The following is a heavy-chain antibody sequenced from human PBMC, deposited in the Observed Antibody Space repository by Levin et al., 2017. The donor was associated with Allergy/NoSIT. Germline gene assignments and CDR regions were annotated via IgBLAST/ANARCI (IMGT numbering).Heavy chain of an antibody. J-gene: IGHJ4*02. D-gene: IGHD2-21*01. CDR2: LSHTGSLT. V-gene: IGHV3-11*01. CDR3: ARNGGDTSLDFEY. CDR1: GFAFSDYY. Sequence: GGSLRLSCAASGFAFSDYYLTWIRQAPGKGLEWVSYLSHTGSLTYYADSVKGRFTISRDNTKNSLFLHMNSLRAEDTAVYCCARNGGDTSLDFEYWGRGTLVTVSS.